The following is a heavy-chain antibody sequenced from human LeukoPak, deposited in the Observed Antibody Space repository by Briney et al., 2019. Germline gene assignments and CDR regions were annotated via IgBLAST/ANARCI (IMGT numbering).Heavy chain of an antibody. D-gene: IGHD6-19*01. V-gene: IGHV1-69*04. CDR2: IIPILGIA. CDR3: ARDRIRWQWLEYYYYGMDV. CDR1: GGTFSSYA. J-gene: IGHJ6*02. Sequence: GSSVKVSCKASGGTFSSYAISWVRQAPGQGLEWMGRIIPILGIANYAQKFQGRVTITADKSTSTAYMELSSLRSEDTAVYYCARDRIRWQWLEYYYYGMDVWGQGTTVTVSS.